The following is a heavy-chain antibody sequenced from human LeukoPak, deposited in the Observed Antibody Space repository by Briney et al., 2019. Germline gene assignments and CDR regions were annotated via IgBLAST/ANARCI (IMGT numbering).Heavy chain of an antibody. D-gene: IGHD2-15*01. J-gene: IGHJ3*02. CDR1: GFSFSNYV. V-gene: IGHV3-64*01. CDR3: ARDRDGGFAFDI. Sequence: PGGSLRLSCAASGFSFSNYVMHWVRQAPGKGLEYVSAIMPNGETRGYANSMKGRFTISRDNSKNTLYLQMGSLRAEDMAIYYCARDRDGGFAFDIWGQGTLVTVPS. CDR2: IMPNGETR.